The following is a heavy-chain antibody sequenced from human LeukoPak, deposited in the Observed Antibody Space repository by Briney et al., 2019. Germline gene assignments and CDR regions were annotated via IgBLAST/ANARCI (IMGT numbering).Heavy chain of an antibody. V-gene: IGHV1-24*01. D-gene: IGHD4-17*01. CDR2: FDPEDGET. CDR1: GYTLTELS. CDR3: ATVGPTVTTEPTYYGMDV. Sequence: GASVKVSCKVSGYTLTELSMHWVRQAPGKGLEWMGGFDPEDGETIYAQKFQGRVTMTEDTSTDTAYMELSSLRSEDTAVYYCATVGPTVTTEPTYYGMDVWGQGTTVTVSS. J-gene: IGHJ6*02.